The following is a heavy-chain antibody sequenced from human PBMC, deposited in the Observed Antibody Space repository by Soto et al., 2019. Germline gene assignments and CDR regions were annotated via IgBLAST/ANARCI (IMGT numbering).Heavy chain of an antibody. Sequence: PSETLSLTCAVSGGSISSGGYSWSWIRQPPGKGLEWIGYIYHSGSTYYNPSLKSRVTISVDRSKNQFSLKLSSVTAADTAVYSCPRDRIAAAGTGWYYYGMDVWGQGTTVTVSS. CDR2: IYHSGST. J-gene: IGHJ6*02. D-gene: IGHD6-13*01. CDR1: GGSISSGGYS. V-gene: IGHV4-30-2*01. CDR3: PRDRIAAAGTGWYYYGMDV.